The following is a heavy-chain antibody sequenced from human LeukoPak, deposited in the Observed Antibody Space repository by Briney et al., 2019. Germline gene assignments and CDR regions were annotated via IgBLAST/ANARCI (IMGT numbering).Heavy chain of an antibody. V-gene: IGHV3-74*01. Sequence: PGGSLRLSCAASGFTFSNYWMHWVRQAPGKGLVWVSRINSDGSSTTSADSVKGRFTISRDNAKNTLYLQMNSLRAEDTAVYYCAKGGAKVIDYWGQGTLVTVSS. CDR1: GFTFSNYW. J-gene: IGHJ4*02. CDR3: AKGGAKVIDY. CDR2: INSDGSST. D-gene: IGHD3-10*01.